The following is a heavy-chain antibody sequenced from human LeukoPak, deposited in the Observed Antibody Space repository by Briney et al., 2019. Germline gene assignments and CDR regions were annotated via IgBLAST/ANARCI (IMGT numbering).Heavy chain of an antibody. CDR3: ARGNYDYVWGSPFDY. D-gene: IGHD3-16*01. Sequence: ASVKASCKASGGTFSSYAISWVRQAPGQGLEWMGGIIPIFGTANYAQKFQGRVTITTDESTSTAYMELSSLRSEDTAVYYCARGNYDYVWGSPFDYWGQGTLVTVSS. J-gene: IGHJ4*02. CDR1: GGTFSSYA. CDR2: IIPIFGTA. V-gene: IGHV1-69*05.